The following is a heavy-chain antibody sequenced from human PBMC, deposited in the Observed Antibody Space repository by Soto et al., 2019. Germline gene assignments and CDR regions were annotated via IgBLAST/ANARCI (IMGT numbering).Heavy chain of an antibody. CDR2: ISSSSSTI. Sequence: GGSLRLSCTASGFTFSSYSMNWVRQAPGKGLEWVSYISSSSSTIYYADSVKGRFTISRDNAKNSLYLQMNSLRDEDTAVYYCARTPLWFGEFYYYGMDVWGQGTTVTVSS. V-gene: IGHV3-48*02. J-gene: IGHJ6*02. D-gene: IGHD3-10*01. CDR1: GFTFSSYS. CDR3: ARTPLWFGEFYYYGMDV.